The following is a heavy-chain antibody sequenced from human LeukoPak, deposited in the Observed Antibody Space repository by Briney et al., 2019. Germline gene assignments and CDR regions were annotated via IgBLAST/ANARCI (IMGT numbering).Heavy chain of an antibody. Sequence: SETLSLTCTVSGGSISSSSYYWGWIRQPPGKGLEWIGSIYYSGSTYYNPSLKSRVTISVDTSKNQFSLKLSSVTAADTAVYYCARQHNWNYGFDWGQGTLVTVSS. CDR1: GGSISSSSYY. CDR3: ARQHNWNYGFD. D-gene: IGHD1-7*01. J-gene: IGHJ4*02. CDR2: IYYSGST. V-gene: IGHV4-39*01.